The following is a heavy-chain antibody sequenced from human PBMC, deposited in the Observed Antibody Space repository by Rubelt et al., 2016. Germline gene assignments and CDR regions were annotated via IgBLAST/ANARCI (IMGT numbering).Heavy chain of an antibody. CDR3: ARTVGPVVGDAFDI. CDR2: ISQGGTT. V-gene: IGHV4-34*01. CDR1: GETFSSYY. Sequence: QVQLRQWGAGLLKPSETLSLSCGVYGETFSSYYWNWIRQSPERGLEWIGEISQGGTTNYHPSLESRFIMSVDKSKNQFSRKLRSVTAADTAVYYCARTVGPVVGDAFDIWGQGTMVTVSS. J-gene: IGHJ3*02. D-gene: IGHD2-15*01.